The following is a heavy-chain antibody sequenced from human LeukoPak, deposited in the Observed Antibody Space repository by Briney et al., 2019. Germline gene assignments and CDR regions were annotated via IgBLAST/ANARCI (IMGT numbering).Heavy chain of an antibody. CDR2: MNPNSGNT. V-gene: IGHV1-8*03. Sequence: ASVKVSCKTSGYTFTIYDINWVRQATGQGLERMGWMNPNSGNTGYAQKFQGRVTITRNTSISTAYMELSSLRSEDTAVYYCARPYSSSWYGNYYYMDVWGKGTTVTVSS. CDR3: ARPYSSSWYGNYYYMDV. CDR1: GYTFTIYD. J-gene: IGHJ6*03. D-gene: IGHD6-13*01.